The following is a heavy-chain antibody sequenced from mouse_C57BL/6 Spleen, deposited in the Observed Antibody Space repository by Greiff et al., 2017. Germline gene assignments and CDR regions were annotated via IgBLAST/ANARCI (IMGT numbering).Heavy chain of an antibody. CDR3: ARKNWDRAMDY. D-gene: IGHD4-1*01. J-gene: IGHJ4*01. CDR2: IWSGGST. CDR1: GFSLTSYG. V-gene: IGHV2-2*01. Sequence: QVQLKESGPGLVQPSQSLSITCTVSGFSLTSYGVHWVRPSPGKGLVWLGVIWSGGSTDYNAAFISRLSISKDNSKSQVFFKMNSLQADDTAIYYWARKNWDRAMDYWGQGTSVTVSS.